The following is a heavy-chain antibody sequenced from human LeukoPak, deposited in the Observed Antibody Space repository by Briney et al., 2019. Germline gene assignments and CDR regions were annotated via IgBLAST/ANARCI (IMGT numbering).Heavy chain of an antibody. CDR2: IYYSGST. CDR1: GGSISSGDYY. V-gene: IGHV4-30-4*08. D-gene: IGHD3-22*01. CDR3: ARQAGITMIVVVWAFDI. Sequence: SQTLSLTCTVSGGSISSGDYYWSWIRQLPGKGLEWIGYIYYSGSTYYNPSLKSRVTISVDTSKNQFSLKLSSVTAADTAVYYCARQAGITMIVVVWAFDIWGQGTMVTVSS. J-gene: IGHJ3*02.